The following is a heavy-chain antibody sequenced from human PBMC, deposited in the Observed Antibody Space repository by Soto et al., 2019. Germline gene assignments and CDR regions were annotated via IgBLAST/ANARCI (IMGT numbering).Heavy chain of an antibody. CDR2: IYYSGST. J-gene: IGHJ4*02. V-gene: IGHV4-31*03. CDR3: ARIRGIPHYYFDY. Sequence: PSEILSLTCTVSGGYIRSGGYYWSWISQHPGKGLEWIGYIYYSGSTYYNPSLKSRVTISVDTSKNQFSLKLSSVTAADTAVYYCARIRGIPHYYFDYLGQGTLVTVSS. CDR1: GGYIRSGGYY. D-gene: IGHD3-16*01.